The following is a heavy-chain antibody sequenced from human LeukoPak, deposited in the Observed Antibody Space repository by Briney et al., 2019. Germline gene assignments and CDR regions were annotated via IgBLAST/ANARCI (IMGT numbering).Heavy chain of an antibody. D-gene: IGHD3-10*01. CDR1: GGSISSSSYY. CDR3: ARKRGWFAYPGAFDI. Sequence: SETLSLTCTVSGGSISSSSYYWGWIRQPPGKGLEWIGSIYYSGSTYYNPSLKSRVTISVDTSKNQFSLKLSSVTAADTAVYYCARKRGWFAYPGAFDIWGQGTMVTVSS. CDR2: IYYSGST. J-gene: IGHJ3*02. V-gene: IGHV4-39*07.